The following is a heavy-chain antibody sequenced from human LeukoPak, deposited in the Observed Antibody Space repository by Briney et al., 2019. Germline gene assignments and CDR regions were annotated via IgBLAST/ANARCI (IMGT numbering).Heavy chain of an antibody. D-gene: IGHD1-26*01. CDR3: ARYSGSYSGEYYFDY. CDR2: IYTSGST. Sequence: DPSETLSLTCTVSGVSISSGSYYWSWIRQPAGKGLEWIGRIYTSGSTNYNPSLKSRVTISVDTSKNQFSLKLSSVTAADTAVYYCARYSGSYSGEYYFDYWGQGTLVTVSS. V-gene: IGHV4-61*02. J-gene: IGHJ4*02. CDR1: GVSISSGSYY.